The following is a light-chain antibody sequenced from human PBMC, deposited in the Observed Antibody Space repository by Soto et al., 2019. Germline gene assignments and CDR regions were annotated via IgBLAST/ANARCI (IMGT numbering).Light chain of an antibody. Sequence: EIVLTQSPATLSLSPGERATFSCKASQSVGTSLAWFQQKPGQAPRLLIYDASVRATGIPARFSGSGSGTEFTLTISRLQPEDIAMYYCQQSSNWPPWTFGRGTRVEI. CDR2: DAS. CDR1: QSVGTS. J-gene: IGKJ1*01. CDR3: QQSSNWPPWT. V-gene: IGKV3-11*01.